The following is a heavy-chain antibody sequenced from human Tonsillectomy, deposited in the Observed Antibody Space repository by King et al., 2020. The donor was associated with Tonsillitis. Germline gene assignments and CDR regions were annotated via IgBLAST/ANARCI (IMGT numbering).Heavy chain of an antibody. J-gene: IGHJ3*02. Sequence: QLVQSGAEVKKPGSSVKVSCKASGDTFSSYAISWVRQAPGQGLEWVGGVIPVFGTRNYAQRFQGRVTLTADEVTNTAYMELSSLRSEDTAVFYCARVLGARGAFDIWGQGTMVTVSS. CDR1: GDTFSSYA. V-gene: IGHV1-69*01. D-gene: IGHD1-26*01. CDR3: ARVLGARGAFDI. CDR2: VIPVFGTR.